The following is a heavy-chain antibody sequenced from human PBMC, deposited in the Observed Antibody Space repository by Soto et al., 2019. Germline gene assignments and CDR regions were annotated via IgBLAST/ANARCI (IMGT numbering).Heavy chain of an antibody. J-gene: IGHJ4*02. V-gene: IGHV1-69*13. D-gene: IGHD6-19*01. CDR3: ARTTPGYSSGSGFDY. Sequence: ASVKVSFKASGGTFSSYAISWVRQAPGQGLEWMGGIIPIFGTANYAQKFQGRVTITADESTSTAYMELSSLRSEDTAVYYCARTTPGYSSGSGFDYWRQGTLVTVSS. CDR2: IIPIFGTA. CDR1: GGTFSSYA.